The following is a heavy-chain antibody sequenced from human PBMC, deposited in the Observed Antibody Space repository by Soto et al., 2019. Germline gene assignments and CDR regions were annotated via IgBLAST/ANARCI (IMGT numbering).Heavy chain of an antibody. CDR2: TRSKANSYAT. J-gene: IGHJ4*02. V-gene: IGHV3-73*01. Sequence: GGSLRLSCAASGFTFSGSAMHWGRQASGKGLEWVGRTRSKANSYATAYAASVKGRFTISRDDSKNTAYLQMNSLKTEDTAVYYCYYYDSSGYDYWGQGTLVTVSS. D-gene: IGHD3-22*01. CDR3: YYYDSSGYDY. CDR1: GFTFSGSA.